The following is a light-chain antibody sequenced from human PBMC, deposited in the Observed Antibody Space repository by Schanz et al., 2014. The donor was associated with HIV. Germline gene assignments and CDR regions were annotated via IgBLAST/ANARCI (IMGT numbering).Light chain of an antibody. V-gene: IGLV1-44*01. CDR1: SSNVGRYT. J-gene: IGLJ7*01. CDR3: ATWDIHLNGPV. Sequence: QSVLTQPPSASGTPGQRVTISCSGGSSNVGRYTVAWYQQVPGTAPKLLISNSHQRPSGVTGRFSGSKSGTSASLDISDLQPDDEADYYCATWDIHLNGPVFGGGAQLIVL. CDR2: NSH.